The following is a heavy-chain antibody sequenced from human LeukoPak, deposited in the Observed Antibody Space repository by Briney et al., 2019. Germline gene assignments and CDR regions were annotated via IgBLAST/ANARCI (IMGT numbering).Heavy chain of an antibody. Sequence: GGSLRLSCAASGFTFSNAWMSWVRQAPGRGLEWVGRIKNKTDGRTTDYAAPVKGRFTIPRDDSKNTLYLQMNSLKTEDTAVYYCTSAGSYRLYYWGQGTLVTVSS. D-gene: IGHD3-16*02. CDR1: GFTFSNAW. J-gene: IGHJ4*02. V-gene: IGHV3-15*01. CDR2: IKNKTDGRTT. CDR3: TSAGSYRLYY.